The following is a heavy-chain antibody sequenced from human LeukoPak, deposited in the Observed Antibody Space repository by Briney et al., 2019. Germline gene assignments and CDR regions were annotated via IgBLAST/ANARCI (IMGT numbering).Heavy chain of an antibody. CDR3: ARDNSCSGGRCYRNWFDP. D-gene: IGHD2-15*01. CDR1: GASISNNY. CDR2: IDDSGST. J-gene: IGHJ5*02. V-gene: IGHV4-59*01. Sequence: SETLSLTCTVSGASISNNYWSWIRQPPGKGLEWIGYIDDSGSTNYNPSLKSRVTISEDTSKNQFSLKLSSVTAADTAMYYCARDNSCSGGRCYRNWFDPWGQGTLVTVSS.